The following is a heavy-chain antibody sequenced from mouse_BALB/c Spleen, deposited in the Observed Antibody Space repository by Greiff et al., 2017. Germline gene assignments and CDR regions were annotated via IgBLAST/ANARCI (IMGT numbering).Heavy chain of an antibody. CDR1: GYTFTSYY. V-gene: IGHV1S81*02. CDR2: INPSNGGT. J-gene: IGHJ4*01. D-gene: IGHD2-1*01. CDR3: TIGNYPNAMDY. Sequence: VQLQQPGAELVKPGASVKLSCKASGYTFTSYYMYWVKQRPGQGLEWIGGINPSNGGTNFNEKFKSKATLTVDKSSSTAYMQLSSLTSEDSAVYYCTIGNYPNAMDYWGQGTSVTVSS.